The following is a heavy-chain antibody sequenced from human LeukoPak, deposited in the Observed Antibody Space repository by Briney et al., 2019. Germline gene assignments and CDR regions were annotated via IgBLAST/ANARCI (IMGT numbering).Heavy chain of an antibody. Sequence: ASVKVSCKASGHTFTGYYMHWVRQAPGQGLEWMGWINANSGGTNYAQKFQGRVTITADESTSTAYMELSSLRSEDTAVYYCARGGDCSSTSCNDYWGQGTLVTVSS. CDR1: GHTFTGYY. CDR2: INANSGGT. CDR3: ARGGDCSSTSCNDY. J-gene: IGHJ4*02. D-gene: IGHD2-2*01. V-gene: IGHV1-2*02.